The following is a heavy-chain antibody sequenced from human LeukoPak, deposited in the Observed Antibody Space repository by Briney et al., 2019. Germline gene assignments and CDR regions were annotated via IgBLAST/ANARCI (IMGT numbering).Heavy chain of an antibody. Sequence: PSETLSLTCAVYGGSFSGYYWSWIRQPPGKGLGWIGEINHSGSTNYNPSLKSRVTISVDTSKNQFSLKLSSVTAADTAVYYCARGVGVSWPLWGQGTMVTVSS. CDR2: INHSGST. D-gene: IGHD3-10*01. CDR1: GGSFSGYY. J-gene: IGHJ3*01. V-gene: IGHV4-34*01. CDR3: ARGVGVSWPL.